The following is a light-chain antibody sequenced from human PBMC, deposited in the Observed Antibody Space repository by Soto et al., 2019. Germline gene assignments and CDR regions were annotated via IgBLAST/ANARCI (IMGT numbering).Light chain of an antibody. Sequence: QSALTQPASVSGSPGQSITISCTGTSSDVGDYNYVSWYQQHPGKAPKLIIYGVSYRPSGVSNRFSGSKSGDTASLTISGLLADDEADYYCDSFTTSGATYVFGTGTKVTVL. CDR1: SSDVGDYNY. CDR3: DSFTTSGATYV. J-gene: IGLJ1*01. CDR2: GVS. V-gene: IGLV2-14*03.